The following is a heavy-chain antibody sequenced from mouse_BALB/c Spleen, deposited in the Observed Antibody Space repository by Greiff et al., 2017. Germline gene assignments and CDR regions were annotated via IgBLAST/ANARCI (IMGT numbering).Heavy chain of an antibody. Sequence: EVMLVESGGGLVQPGGSRKLSCAASGFTFSSFGMHWVRQAPEKGLEWVAYISSGSSTIYYADTVKGRFTISRDNPKNTLFLQMTSLRSEDTAMYYCAREGRDYWGQGTSVTVSS. CDR3: AREGRDY. D-gene: IGHD3-3*01. J-gene: IGHJ4*01. V-gene: IGHV5-17*02. CDR1: GFTFSSFG. CDR2: ISSGSSTI.